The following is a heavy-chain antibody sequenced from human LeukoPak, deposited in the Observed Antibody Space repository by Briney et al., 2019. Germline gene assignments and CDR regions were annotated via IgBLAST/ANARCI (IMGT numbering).Heavy chain of an antibody. CDR2: ISSSGSTI. Sequence: PGGSLRLSCAASGFTFSDYYMSWIRQAPGKGLEWVSYISSSGSTIYYADSVKGRFTISRDNAKNSLYLQMNSLRAEDTAVYYCARASYDFWSGYYSSNLGYYFDYWGQGTLVTVSS. D-gene: IGHD3-3*01. V-gene: IGHV3-11*01. J-gene: IGHJ4*02. CDR1: GFTFSDYY. CDR3: ARASYDFWSGYYSSNLGYYFDY.